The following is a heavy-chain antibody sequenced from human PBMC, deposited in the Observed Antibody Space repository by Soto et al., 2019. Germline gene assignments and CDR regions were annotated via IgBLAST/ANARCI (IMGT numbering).Heavy chain of an antibody. D-gene: IGHD1-7*01. CDR1: GASISSCSYY. V-gene: IGHV4-39*01. CDR2: IYYSGST. J-gene: IGHJ6*02. CDR3: ARLNAGTTYYYYGMDV. Sequence: SETLSLTCTVSGASISSCSYYWGWIRQPPGKGLEWIGSIYYSGSTYYNPSLKSRVTISVDTSKNQFSLKLSSVTAADTALYYCARLNAGTTYYYYGMDVWGQGTTVT.